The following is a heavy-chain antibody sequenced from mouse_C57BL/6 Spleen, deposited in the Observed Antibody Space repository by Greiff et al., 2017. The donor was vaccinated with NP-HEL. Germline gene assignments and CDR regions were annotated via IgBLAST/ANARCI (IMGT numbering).Heavy chain of an antibody. J-gene: IGHJ4*01. Sequence: EVKLMESGGGLVKPGGSLKLSCAASGFTFSDYGMHWVRQAPEKGLEWVAYISSGSSTIYSADTVKGRFTISRDNAKNTLFLQMTSLRSEDTAMYYCARTRGYDYARGYAMDYWGQGTSVTVSS. V-gene: IGHV5-17*01. CDR2: ISSGSSTI. D-gene: IGHD2-4*01. CDR1: GFTFSDYG. CDR3: ARTRGYDYARGYAMDY.